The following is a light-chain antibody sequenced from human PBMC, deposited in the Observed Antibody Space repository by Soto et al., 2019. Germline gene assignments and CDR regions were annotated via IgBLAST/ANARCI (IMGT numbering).Light chain of an antibody. Sequence: IVLKKSPGTLSLSQGERATLSCRASQSVSNNYLAWYQQKPGQAPSLLIYGASTRATGTPARFSGSGSGTEFTLTISSLQSEDFAVYYCQQYIRWPLTFGGGTKVDIK. CDR3: QQYIRWPLT. J-gene: IGKJ4*01. CDR2: GAS. CDR1: QSVSNN. V-gene: IGKV3-15*01.